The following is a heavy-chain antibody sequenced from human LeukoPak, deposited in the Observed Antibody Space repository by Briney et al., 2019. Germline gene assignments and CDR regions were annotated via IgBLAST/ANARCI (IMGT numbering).Heavy chain of an antibody. J-gene: IGHJ5*02. CDR2: MNPNSGNT. V-gene: IGHV1-8*03. CDR3: AREYCSSTSCRNWFDP. D-gene: IGHD2-2*01. CDR1: GGTFSSYA. Sequence: ASVKVSCKASGGTFSSYAISWVRQATGQGLEWMGWMNPNSGNTGYAQKFQGRVTITRNTSISTAYMELSSLRSEDTAVYYCAREYCSSTSCRNWFDPWGQGTLVTVSS.